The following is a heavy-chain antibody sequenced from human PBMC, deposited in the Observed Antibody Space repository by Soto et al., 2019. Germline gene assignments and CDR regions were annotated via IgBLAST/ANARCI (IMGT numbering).Heavy chain of an antibody. CDR1: GGTFSSYA. D-gene: IGHD1-26*01. J-gene: IGHJ6*02. Sequence: SVKVSCKASGGTFSSYAISWVRQAPGQGLEWMGGIIPIFGTANYAQKFQGRVTITADESTSTAYMELSSLRAEDTAVYYCARDPAEVGASYYYYYYGMDVWGQGTTVTASS. V-gene: IGHV1-69*13. CDR2: IIPIFGTA. CDR3: ARDPAEVGASYYYYYYGMDV.